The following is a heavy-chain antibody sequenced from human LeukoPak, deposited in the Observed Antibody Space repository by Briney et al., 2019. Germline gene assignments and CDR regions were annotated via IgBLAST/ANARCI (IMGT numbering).Heavy chain of an antibody. V-gene: IGHV1-2*02. CDR1: GYTFTGYY. CDR3: ASGGSGTRIHYYYYMDV. J-gene: IGHJ6*03. Sequence: AASVKVSCKASGYTFTGYYMHWVRQAPGQGLEWMGWINPNSGGTNYAQKFQGRVTMTRDTSISTAYMELSSLRSEDTAVYYCASGGSGTRIHYYYYMDVWGKGTTVTVSS. CDR2: INPNSGGT. D-gene: IGHD3-10*01.